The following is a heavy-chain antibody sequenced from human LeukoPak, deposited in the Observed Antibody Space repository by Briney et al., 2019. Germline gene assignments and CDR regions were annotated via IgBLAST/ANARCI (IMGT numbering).Heavy chain of an antibody. CDR3: ASHRYSATYYTDY. J-gene: IGHJ4*02. V-gene: IGHV4-59*01. D-gene: IGHD1-26*01. CDR1: GGSISSYY. CDR2: IYYSGST. Sequence: PSETLSLTCTVSGGSISSYYWSWIRQPPGEGLEWIGYIYYSGSTNYNPSLKSRVTISVDTSKNQFSLKLSSVTAADTAIYYCASHRYSATYYTDYWGQGTLVTVSS.